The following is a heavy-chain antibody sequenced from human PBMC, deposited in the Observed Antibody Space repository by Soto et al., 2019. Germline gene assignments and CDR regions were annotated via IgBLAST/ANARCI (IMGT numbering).Heavy chain of an antibody. CDR1: GGSISSGGYS. CDR2: IYHSGST. D-gene: IGHD1-26*01. CDR3: AAGGGLPRYY. V-gene: IGHV4-30-2*01. Sequence: QLQLQESGSGLVKPSQTLSLTCAVSGGSISSGGYSWSWIRQPPGKGLEWIGYIYHSGSTYYNPPLKGRVTISVDRSKNEFSLKLGSVTAADTAVYYCAAGGGLPRYYWGQGTLVTVSS. J-gene: IGHJ4*02.